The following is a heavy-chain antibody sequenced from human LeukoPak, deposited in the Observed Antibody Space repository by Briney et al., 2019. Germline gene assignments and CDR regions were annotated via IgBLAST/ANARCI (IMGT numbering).Heavy chain of an antibody. CDR1: GCTFSSSG. CDR2: IRYDGSDK. Sequence: PGGSLRLSCAASGCTFSSSGTHWVRQAPGKGLEWVAFIRYDGSDKYYADSVKGRFTISRDNSKNTLYLQMNSLRAEDTAVYYCAKDLHQTFDIWGQGTMVTVSS. D-gene: IGHD2-2*01. V-gene: IGHV3-30*02. J-gene: IGHJ3*02. CDR3: AKDLHQTFDI.